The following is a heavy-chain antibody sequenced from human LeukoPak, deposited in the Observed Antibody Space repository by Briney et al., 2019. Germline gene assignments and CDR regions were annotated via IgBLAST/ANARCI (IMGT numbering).Heavy chain of an antibody. J-gene: IGHJ4*02. CDR1: GFSFSNAW. Sequence: GGSLRLSCAASGFSFSNAWMSWVRQAPGKGLEWVGRIRSKTDGGTTDYAAPVKGRFTISRDDSKNTLYLQMNSLRAEDTAVYYCAKDLYRNVFDYWGQGTLVTVSS. CDR2: IRSKTDGGTT. D-gene: IGHD1-26*01. CDR3: AKDLYRNVFDY. V-gene: IGHV3-15*01.